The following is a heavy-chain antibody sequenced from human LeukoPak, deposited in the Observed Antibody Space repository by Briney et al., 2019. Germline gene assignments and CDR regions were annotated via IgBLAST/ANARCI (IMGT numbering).Heavy chain of an antibody. D-gene: IGHD4-11*01. J-gene: IGHJ6*03. CDR2: IYTSGST. CDR3: ARAITVTTGYYYYYYMDV. CDR1: GGSISSYY. V-gene: IGHV4-4*07. Sequence: SETLSLTCTVSGGSISSYYWSWIRQPAGKGLEWIGRIYTSGSTNYNPSLKSRVTMSVDTSKNQLSLKLSSVTAADTAVYYCARAITVTTGYYYYYYMDVWGKGTTVTVSS.